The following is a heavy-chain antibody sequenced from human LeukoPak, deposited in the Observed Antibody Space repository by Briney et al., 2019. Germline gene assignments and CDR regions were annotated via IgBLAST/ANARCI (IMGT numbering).Heavy chain of an antibody. Sequence: ASVKVSCKGSGYTFTGYYMHWVRQAPGQGLEWMGIVNPSAGSTSYAQKFQGRVTMTRDTSTSTVYMELSSLRSEDTAVYYCARGGGTAVADRKSKFDDWGQGTLVTVSS. J-gene: IGHJ4*02. V-gene: IGHV1-46*01. D-gene: IGHD6-19*01. CDR1: GYTFTGYY. CDR2: VNPSAGST. CDR3: ARGGGTAVADRKSKFDD.